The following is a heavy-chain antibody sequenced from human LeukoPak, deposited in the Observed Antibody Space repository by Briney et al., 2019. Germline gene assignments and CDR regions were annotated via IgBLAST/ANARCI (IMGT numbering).Heavy chain of an antibody. V-gene: IGHV4-59*08. CDR2: IYYSGST. D-gene: IGHD6-19*01. Sequence: SETLSLTCTVSGGSLSSYYWSWVRQPPGKGLECIGYIYYSGSTNYNPSLKSRVTLSVDTSKNQLSLKLSSVTAADTAVYYCARVVRVVAGLVDAFDIWGQGTMDTVSS. CDR1: GGSLSSYY. J-gene: IGHJ3*02. CDR3: ARVVRVVAGLVDAFDI.